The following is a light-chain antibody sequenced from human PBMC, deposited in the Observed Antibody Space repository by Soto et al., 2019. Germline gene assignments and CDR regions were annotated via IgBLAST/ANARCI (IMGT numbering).Light chain of an antibody. CDR3: QQYASSGWT. V-gene: IGKV3-20*01. Sequence: EIVLPQSPGTLSLSPGERATLACRASQSVSSSYLAWYQQKPGQAPRLLIYGASSRATGIPDRFSGSGSGTDFTLTTSRLEPEDFAVYYCQQYASSGWTFGQGTKVEIK. CDR1: QSVSSSY. CDR2: GAS. J-gene: IGKJ1*01.